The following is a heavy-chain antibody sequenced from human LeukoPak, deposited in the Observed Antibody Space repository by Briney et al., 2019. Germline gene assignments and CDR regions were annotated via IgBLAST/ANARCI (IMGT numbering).Heavy chain of an antibody. CDR1: RFTFSNYG. D-gene: IGHD3-10*01. J-gene: IGHJ4*02. V-gene: IGHV3-33*01. CDR2: IWYDGSNK. CDR3: ARDGMVVH. Sequence: PGGSLRLSRAASRFTFSNYGMHWVRQAPGKGLEWVAVIWYDGSNKYYADSVKGRFTISRDNSKNMLYLQMNSLRAEDTAVYYCARDGMVVHWGQGTLVTVSS.